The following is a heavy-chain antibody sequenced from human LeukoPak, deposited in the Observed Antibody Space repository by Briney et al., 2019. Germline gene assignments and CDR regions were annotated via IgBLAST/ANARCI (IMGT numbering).Heavy chain of an antibody. D-gene: IGHD6-13*01. J-gene: IGHJ5*02. CDR1: GYSFTSYW. V-gene: IGHV5-51*01. CDR2: IYPGDLRV. Sequence: GESLKISCQGFGYSFTSYWIGWVRQMPGKGMEWMGVIYPGDLRVRYNPSFQGQVTISADKSINTAYLQWVSLRASDSATYYCACRDLTSTWSFPWGQGTLVTVSS. CDR3: ACRDLTSTWSFP.